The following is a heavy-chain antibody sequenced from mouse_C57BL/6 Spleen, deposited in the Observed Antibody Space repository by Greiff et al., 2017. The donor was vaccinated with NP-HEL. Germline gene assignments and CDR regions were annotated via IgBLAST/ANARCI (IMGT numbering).Heavy chain of an antibody. D-gene: IGHD2-2*01. CDR1: GFTFSSYA. V-gene: IGHV5-4*01. CDR3: ARGGSTMVTTKAWFAY. Sequence: EVQGVESGGGLVKPGGSLKLSCAASGFTFSSYAMSWVRQTPEKRLEWVATISDGGSYTYYPDNVKGRFTISRDNAKNNLYLQMGHLKSEDTAMYYWARGGSTMVTTKAWFAYWGQGTLVTVSA. CDR2: ISDGGSYT. J-gene: IGHJ3*01.